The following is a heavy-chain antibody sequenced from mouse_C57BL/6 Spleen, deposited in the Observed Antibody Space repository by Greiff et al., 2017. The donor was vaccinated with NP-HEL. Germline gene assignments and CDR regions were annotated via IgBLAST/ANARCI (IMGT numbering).Heavy chain of an antibody. D-gene: IGHD2-5*01. V-gene: IGHV2-9-1*01. CDR2: IWPGGGT. Sequence: VKLVESGPGLVAPSQCLSITCTVSGFSLTSYAISWVRQPPGKGLEWLGVIWPGGGTTYNYAHNSRLSISKNNTKSQVVCKMNGVQADDTARYYCARGDSNPCAYWGKGTRVTVSA. CDR1: GFSLTSYA. CDR3: ARGDSNPCAY. J-gene: IGHJ3*01.